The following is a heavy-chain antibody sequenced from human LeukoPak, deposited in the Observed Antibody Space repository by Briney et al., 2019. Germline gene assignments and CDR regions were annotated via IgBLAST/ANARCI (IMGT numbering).Heavy chain of an antibody. D-gene: IGHD1-26*01. J-gene: IGHJ4*02. CDR2: IRRNTYGGTT. CDR1: GFTFGDYA. Sequence: GGSLRLSCTASGFTFGDYALSWVRQAPGKGLEWVVFIRRNTYGGTTEYAASVKGRFTISRDDSKSIAYLQMNSLKTEDTSVYYCATLRGGTYYTFDYWGQGTLVTVSS. V-gene: IGHV3-49*04. CDR3: ATLRGGTYYTFDY.